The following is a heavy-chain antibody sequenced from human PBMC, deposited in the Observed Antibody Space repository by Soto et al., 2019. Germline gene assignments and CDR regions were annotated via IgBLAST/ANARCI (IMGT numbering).Heavy chain of an antibody. CDR3: ASTNYYDSGGYSSLDYFSGLDV. Sequence: QVQLVQSGAEVKKPGASVKVSCKASGYTFTSYAMHWVRQAPGQRLEWMGWIKAGNANTKYSQMFQGRVTMTRYKSASTDYRELRTWRSEDTAVYSWASTNYYDSGGYSSLDYFSGLDVWGKGTTFTVSS. V-gene: IGHV1-3*01. CDR2: IKAGNANT. D-gene: IGHD3-22*01. J-gene: IGHJ6*04. CDR1: GYTFTSYA.